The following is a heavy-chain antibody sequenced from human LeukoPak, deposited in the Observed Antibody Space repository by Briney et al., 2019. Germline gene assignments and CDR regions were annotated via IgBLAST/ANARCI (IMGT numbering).Heavy chain of an antibody. CDR1: GFTFSNFA. V-gene: IGHV3-30-3*01. Sequence: PGGSLRLSCAASGFTFSNFAMHWVRQAPGKGLEWVAVISYDGTNKYYADSVKGRFTISRDNSKNTLYLQMNSLRAEDTAVYYCAREMAGVVGATPYGAFDIWGQGTMVTVSS. CDR3: AREMAGVVGATPYGAFDI. D-gene: IGHD1-26*01. J-gene: IGHJ3*02. CDR2: ISYDGTNK.